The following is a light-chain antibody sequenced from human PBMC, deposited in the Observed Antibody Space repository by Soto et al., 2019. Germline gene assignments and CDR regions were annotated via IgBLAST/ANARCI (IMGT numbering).Light chain of an antibody. Sequence: QSVLTQPASVSGSPGQSITVSRTGSSSDVGSYNLVSWYQQHPGQAPKLMIYEVSKRPSGVSNRFSGSKSGNTASLTISGLQAEDEADYYCCSYAGSSTFEWVFGGGTKLTVL. J-gene: IGLJ3*02. CDR1: SSDVGSYNL. CDR2: EVS. V-gene: IGLV2-23*02. CDR3: CSYAGSSTFEWV.